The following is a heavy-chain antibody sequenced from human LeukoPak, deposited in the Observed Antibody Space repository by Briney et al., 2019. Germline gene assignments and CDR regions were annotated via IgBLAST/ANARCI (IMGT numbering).Heavy chain of an antibody. J-gene: IGHJ4*02. CDR1: GFTFSSYA. D-gene: IGHD5-24*01. Sequence: GGSLRLSCAASGFTFSSYAMSWVRQAPGKGLEWVSAISGSGGGTYYADSVKGRFTISRDSSMNTMSREMNSLRVEDTAIYYCAKDYVYGDGYWDFDYWGQGTQVTVSS. CDR3: AKDYVYGDGYWDFDY. V-gene: IGHV3-23*01. CDR2: ISGSGGGT.